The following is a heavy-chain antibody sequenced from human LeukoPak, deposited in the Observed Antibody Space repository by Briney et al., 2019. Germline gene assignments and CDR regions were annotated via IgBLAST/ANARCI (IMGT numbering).Heavy chain of an antibody. J-gene: IGHJ4*02. CDR3: ARVPVLRFLEWSNYFDY. V-gene: IGHV4-34*01. CDR1: GGSFSGYY. CDR2: INHSGST. D-gene: IGHD3-3*01. Sequence: SETLSLTCAVYGGSFSGYYWSWIRQPPGKGLEWIGEINHSGSTNYNPSLKSRVTISVDTSKNQFSLKLSSVTAADTAVYYCARVPVLRFLEWSNYFDYWGQGTLVTVSS.